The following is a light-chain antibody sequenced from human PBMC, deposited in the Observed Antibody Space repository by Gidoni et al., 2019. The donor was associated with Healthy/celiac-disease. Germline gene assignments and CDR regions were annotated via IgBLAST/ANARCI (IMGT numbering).Light chain of an antibody. CDR3: QQYYSTPRT. V-gene: IGKV4-1*01. J-gene: IGKJ1*01. CDR1: QSFLYSSNNKNY. CDR2: WAS. Sequence: DIVMTQSPDSLAVSLGERATINCKSSQSFLYSSNNKNYLAWYQHKPGQPPKRLIYWASTRESGVPDRFSGSGSGTDLTLTISSMQAEDVAVYYCQQYYSTPRTFGQGTKVEIK.